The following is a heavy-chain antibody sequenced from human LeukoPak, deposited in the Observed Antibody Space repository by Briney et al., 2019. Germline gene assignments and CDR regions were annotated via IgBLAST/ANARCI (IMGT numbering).Heavy chain of an antibody. CDR2: ISWNSGSI. V-gene: IGHV3-9*01. D-gene: IGHD1-1*01. J-gene: IGHJ6*02. CDR3: ARGTDWTDYYGMDV. Sequence: PGGSLRLSCAASGFTFDDYAMHWVRQAPGKGLEWVSGISWNSGSIGYADSVKGRFTISRDNAKNSLSLQMNSLRADDTAVYYCARGTDWTDYYGMDVWGQGTTVTVSS. CDR1: GFTFDDYA.